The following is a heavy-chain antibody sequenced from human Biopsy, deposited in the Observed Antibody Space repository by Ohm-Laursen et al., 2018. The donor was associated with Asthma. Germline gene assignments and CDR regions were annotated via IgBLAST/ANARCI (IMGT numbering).Heavy chain of an antibody. D-gene: IGHD4-17*01. V-gene: IGHV1-24*01. J-gene: IGHJ4*02. CDR3: ASDFPKDYVRYNFQF. Sequence: GSSVKVSCKISGSSLTDLSMHWVRQAPGQGLEWMGGHDHEEGGTVNARRFQGRVTMTEDTSTDTAYMELSSLSSDDTAVYYCASDFPKDYVRYNFQFWGQGTLVTVSS. CDR1: GSSLTDLS. CDR2: HDHEEGGT.